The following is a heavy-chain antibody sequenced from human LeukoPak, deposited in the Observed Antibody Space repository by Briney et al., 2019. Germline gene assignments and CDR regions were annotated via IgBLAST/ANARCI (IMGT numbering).Heavy chain of an antibody. D-gene: IGHD3-3*01. CDR1: GFTVSDYY. V-gene: IGHV3-11*04. CDR2: ISFSGSTI. J-gene: IGHJ6*03. CDR3: ARGADFWSGYSRGYYMDV. Sequence: GGSLRLSCAASGFTVSDYYMTWIRQAPGKGLDWVSYISFSGSTIYYADSVKGRFIISRDNAKKSLYLQMNSLRVEDTAVYYCARGADFWSGYSRGYYMDVWGKGTTVTVSS.